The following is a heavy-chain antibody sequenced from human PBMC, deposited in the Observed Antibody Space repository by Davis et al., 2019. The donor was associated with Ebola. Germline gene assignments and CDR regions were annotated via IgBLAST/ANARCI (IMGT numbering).Heavy chain of an antibody. V-gene: IGHV4-39*01. Sequence: SETLSLTCTVSGGSISSSSYYWGWIRQPPGKGLEWIGSIYYSGSTYYNPSLKSRVTISVDTSKNQFSLKLSSVTAADTAVYYCARRGYGDYYFDYWGQGTLVTVSS. CDR1: GGSISSSSYY. CDR2: IYYSGST. D-gene: IGHD4-17*01. CDR3: ARRGYGDYYFDY. J-gene: IGHJ4*02.